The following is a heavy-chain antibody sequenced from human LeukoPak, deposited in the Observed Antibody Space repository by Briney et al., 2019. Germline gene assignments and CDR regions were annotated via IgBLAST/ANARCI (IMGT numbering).Heavy chain of an antibody. D-gene: IGHD3-3*02. J-gene: IGHJ4*02. CDR2: ISGSGGST. CDR3: AKLIFGVVITLLDY. Sequence: GGSLRLSCAASGFTFSSYAMSWVRQAPGKGLEWVSAISGSGGSTYYADSVKGRFTISRDNSKNTLYLQMNSLRAEDTAVYYCAKLIFGVVITLLDYWGQGTLVTVSS. V-gene: IGHV3-23*01. CDR1: GFTFSSYA.